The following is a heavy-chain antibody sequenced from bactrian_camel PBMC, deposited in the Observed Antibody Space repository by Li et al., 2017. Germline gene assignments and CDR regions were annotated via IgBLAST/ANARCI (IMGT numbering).Heavy chain of an antibody. J-gene: IGHJ4*01. V-gene: IGHV3S7*01. CDR1: GFTFRGFG. CDR2: IYSDGRNT. Sequence: GGLVQPGGSLRLSCSTSGFTFRGFGMGWVRQAPGQGPEWVSSIYSDGRNTFYGDSVKGRFTISRDNDKNTVYLQMNSLKSEDTALYYCALEGSGGICYTDCDYQSQGTQVTVS. D-gene: IGHD4*01.